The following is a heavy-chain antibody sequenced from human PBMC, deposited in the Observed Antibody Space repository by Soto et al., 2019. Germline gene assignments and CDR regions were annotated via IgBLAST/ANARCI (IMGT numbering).Heavy chain of an antibody. D-gene: IGHD3-9*01. CDR2: IYYSGST. CDR3: ARGLAGDILTGYYIDAFDI. Sequence: SETLSLTCTVSGGSISSYYWSWIRQPPGKGLEWIGYIYYSGSTNYNPSLKSRVTISVDTSKNQFSLKLSSVTAADTAVYYCARGLAGDILTGYYIDAFDIWGQGTMVTVSS. J-gene: IGHJ3*02. V-gene: IGHV4-59*01. CDR1: GGSISSYY.